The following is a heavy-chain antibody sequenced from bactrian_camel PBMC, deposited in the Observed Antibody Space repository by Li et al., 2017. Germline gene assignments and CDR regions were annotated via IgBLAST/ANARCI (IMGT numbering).Heavy chain of an antibody. D-gene: IGHD7*01. J-gene: IGHJ4*01. Sequence: HVQLVESGGGSVQAGGSLSLSCAASGVFYHSSCMAWFRQAPGKERERVARIDSDGSTTVADFAKGRFTVSKGNAKHTLNLQMNNLEPDDTGMYYCAADGDTCRGGPPRYWGQGTQVTVS. CDR3: AADGDTCRGGPPRY. CDR1: GVFYHSSC. V-gene: IGHV3S53*01. CDR2: IDSDGST.